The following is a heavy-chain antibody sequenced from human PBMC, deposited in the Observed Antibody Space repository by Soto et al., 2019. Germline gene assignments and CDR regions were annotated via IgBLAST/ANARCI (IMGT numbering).Heavy chain of an antibody. D-gene: IGHD3-10*01. CDR3: ARDLDNYGSRGD. Sequence: QVQLVQSGAEVKKPGSSVKVSCKASGGTFSSYTISWVRQAPGQGLEWMGRIIPILGIANYAQKFQGRVTITADKSTSTAYMELSSLRSEDTAVYYCARDLDNYGSRGDWGQGTLVTVSS. CDR2: IIPILGIA. CDR1: GGTFSSYT. V-gene: IGHV1-69*08. J-gene: IGHJ4*02.